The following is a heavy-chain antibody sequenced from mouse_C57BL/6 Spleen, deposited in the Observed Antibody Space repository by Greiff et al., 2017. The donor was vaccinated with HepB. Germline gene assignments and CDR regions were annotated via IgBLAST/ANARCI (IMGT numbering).Heavy chain of an antibody. D-gene: IGHD1-1*01. J-gene: IGHJ2*01. V-gene: IGHV1-82*01. CDR3: ANYYGSSLDY. CDR2: IYPGDGDT. Sequence: VQLVESGPELVKPGASVKISCKASGYAFSSSWMNWVKQRPGKGLEWIGRIYPGDGDTNYNGKFKGKATLTADKSSSTAYMQLSSLTSEDSAVYFCANYYGSSLDYWGQGTTLTVSS. CDR1: GYAFSSSW.